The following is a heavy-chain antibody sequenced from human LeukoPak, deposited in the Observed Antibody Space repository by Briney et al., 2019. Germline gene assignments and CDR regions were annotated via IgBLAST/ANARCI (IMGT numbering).Heavy chain of an antibody. J-gene: IGHJ4*02. CDR2: IYYSGGT. CDR1: GGSISSGGYY. V-gene: IGHV4-31*03. Sequence: SETLSLTCTVSGGSISSGGYYWSWIRQHPGKGLEWIGYIYYSGGTFYNPSLKSRVTISVDTSNNQFSLKLSSVTAADTAVYYCARVGSGSYYDFILVHYWGQGTLVTVSS. CDR3: ARVGSGSYYDFILVHY. D-gene: IGHD1-26*01.